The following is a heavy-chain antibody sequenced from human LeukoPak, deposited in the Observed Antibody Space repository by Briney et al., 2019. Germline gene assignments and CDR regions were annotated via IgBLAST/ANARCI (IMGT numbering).Heavy chain of an antibody. CDR2: ISGSGGRT. J-gene: IGHJ4*02. V-gene: IGHV3-23*01. CDR1: GFTYSSYV. Sequence: GGSLRLSCAASGFTYSSYVMSWVRQAPGKGLEWVSGISGSGGRTYYADSVKGRFTISRDNSKNTLYLEMNSLRAEDTAVYYCAKDIGSYYDYWGQGILATVSS. CDR3: AKDIGSYYDY. D-gene: IGHD3-10*01.